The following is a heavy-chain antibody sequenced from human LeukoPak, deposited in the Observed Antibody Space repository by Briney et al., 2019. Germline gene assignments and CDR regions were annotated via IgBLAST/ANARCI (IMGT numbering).Heavy chain of an antibody. Sequence: SETLSLTCTVSGGSISSYYWSWIRQPPGKGLEWIGSIYYTGSTYYNPSLKSRVTISEDTSKNQFSLSLRSVTAADTAVYYCARQHSSGYHDYWGQGTLVTVSS. D-gene: IGHD3-22*01. CDR3: ARQHSSGYHDY. CDR1: GGSISSYY. J-gene: IGHJ4*02. V-gene: IGHV4-59*05. CDR2: IYYTGST.